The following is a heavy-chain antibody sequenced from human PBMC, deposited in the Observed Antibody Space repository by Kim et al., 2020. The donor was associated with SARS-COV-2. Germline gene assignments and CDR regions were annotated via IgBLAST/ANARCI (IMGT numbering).Heavy chain of an antibody. J-gene: IGHJ6*01. Sequence: SETLSLTCTVSGGSISSYYWSWIRQPPGKGLEWIGYIYYSGSTNYNPSLKSRVTISVDTSKNQFSLRLSSVTAADTSVYYCAREYRLYGDNYYYGMDVWGRGTTVTVST. D-gene: IGHD4-17*01. CDR1: GGSISSYY. CDR3: AREYRLYGDNYYYGMDV. CDR2: IYYSGST. V-gene: IGHV4-59*13.